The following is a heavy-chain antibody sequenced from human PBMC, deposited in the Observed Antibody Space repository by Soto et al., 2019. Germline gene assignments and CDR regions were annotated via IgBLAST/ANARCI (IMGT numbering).Heavy chain of an antibody. CDR3: ATSNFDRTSDL. D-gene: IGHD3-22*01. J-gene: IGHJ3*01. Sequence: AVKVTCKVSGYSLTELAIHWVRQPPGKGLEWMGGFDPEDGETVYAQKFQGRITVTEDTSTDTAFMELSSLRSEDTALYYCATSNFDRTSDLWGQGTVVTVS. CDR1: GYSLTELA. V-gene: IGHV1-24*01. CDR2: FDPEDGET.